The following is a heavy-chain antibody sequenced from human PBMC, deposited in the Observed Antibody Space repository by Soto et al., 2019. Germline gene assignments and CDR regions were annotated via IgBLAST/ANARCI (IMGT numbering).Heavy chain of an antibody. V-gene: IGHV3-7*01. CDR3: ARDADASGWYPYGMDV. J-gene: IGHJ6*02. Sequence: QPGGSLRLSCAASGFTLSSYWMNGVRQAPGKGLEWVANIKQDGYEKYYVDSVRGRFFISRDNAKNSLYLQLNSLRAEDTAVYYCARDADASGWYPYGMDVWGQGTLVTVSS. D-gene: IGHD6-19*01. CDR2: IKQDGYEK. CDR1: GFTLSSYW.